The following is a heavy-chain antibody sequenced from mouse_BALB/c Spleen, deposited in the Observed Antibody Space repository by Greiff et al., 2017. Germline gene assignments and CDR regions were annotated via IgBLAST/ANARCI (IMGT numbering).Heavy chain of an antibody. J-gene: IGHJ2*01. CDR1: GFAFSSYD. CDR3: AREGAYYGNSDY. Sequence: EVKVVESGAGLVKPGGSLKLSCAASGFAFSSYDMSWVRQTPEKRLEWVAYISSGGGSTYYPDTVKGRFTISRDNAKNTLYLQMSSLKSEDTAMYYCAREGAYYGNSDYWGQGTTLTVSA. V-gene: IGHV5-12-1*01. D-gene: IGHD2-10*01. CDR2: ISSGGGST.